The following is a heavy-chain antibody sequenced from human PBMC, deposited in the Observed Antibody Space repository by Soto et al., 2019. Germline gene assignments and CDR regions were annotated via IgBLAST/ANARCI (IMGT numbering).Heavy chain of an antibody. CDR3: ARRRYADWAFDY. D-gene: IGHD3-9*01. CDR1: GGSISGYY. Sequence: QVQLQESGPGLVKPSETLSLTCFVSGGSISGYYGSWVRQPPGKGLEWIGYIQYSGSTTYNSSLKGRVTMSVDTSKNQCSLKLSSVTAADTAVYYCARRRYADWAFDYWGQGTLVTVSS. CDR2: IQYSGST. V-gene: IGHV4-59*08. J-gene: IGHJ4*02.